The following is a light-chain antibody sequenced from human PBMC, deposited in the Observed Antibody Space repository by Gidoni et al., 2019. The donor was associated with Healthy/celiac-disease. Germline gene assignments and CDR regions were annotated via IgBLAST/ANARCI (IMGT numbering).Light chain of an antibody. Sequence: EIVMTQSPATLSVSPGERATLSCRARQSVSNNLAWYQQKPGQAPRLLIYGASTRATGIPARFSGSGSGTDFTLTISSLQSEDSAVYYCQQYNNWPPITFGQGTRLEIK. J-gene: IGKJ5*01. CDR1: QSVSNN. CDR3: QQYNNWPPIT. V-gene: IGKV3-15*01. CDR2: GAS.